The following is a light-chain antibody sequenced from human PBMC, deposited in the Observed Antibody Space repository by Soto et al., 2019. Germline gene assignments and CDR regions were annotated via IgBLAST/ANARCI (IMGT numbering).Light chain of an antibody. Sequence: EIVLTQSPGTLSLSPGERATLSCRASQSVSSSYLAWYQQNRGQAPRLLIYGASSRAPGIPARFGGSGSGTAFTLTISRLEPEDFAVYYCQQYGSSRWTFGQGTKVEIK. CDR2: GAS. V-gene: IGKV3-20*01. CDR3: QQYGSSRWT. J-gene: IGKJ1*01. CDR1: QSVSSSY.